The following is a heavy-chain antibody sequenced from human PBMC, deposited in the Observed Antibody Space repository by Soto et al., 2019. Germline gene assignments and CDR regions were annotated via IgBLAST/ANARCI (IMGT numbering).Heavy chain of an antibody. Sequence: SVKVSCKASGYTFTSSAVQWVRQARGQRLEWIGWIVVGSGNTNYAQKFQERVTITRDMSTSTAYMELSSLRSEDTAVYYCAAERIAARPFYYYGMDVWGQGTTVTSP. CDR2: IVVGSGNT. D-gene: IGHD6-6*01. V-gene: IGHV1-58*01. CDR1: GYTFTSSA. J-gene: IGHJ6*02. CDR3: AAERIAARPFYYYGMDV.